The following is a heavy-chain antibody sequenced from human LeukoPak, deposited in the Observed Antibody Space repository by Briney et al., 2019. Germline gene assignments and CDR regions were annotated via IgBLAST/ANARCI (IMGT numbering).Heavy chain of an antibody. V-gene: IGHV4-59*01. J-gene: IGHJ4*02. CDR1: GVSISSYY. CDR3: AGGNFYDSSGHPYHFHY. Sequence: PSETLSLTCTVSGVSISSYYWSWIWQPPGKGLEWIGYIYYSENTNYNSSLKSRVTISEDTSKNQFSLNLTSVTAADTAVYYCAGGNFYDSSGHPYHFHYWGQGTLVTVPS. CDR2: IYYSENT. D-gene: IGHD3-22*01.